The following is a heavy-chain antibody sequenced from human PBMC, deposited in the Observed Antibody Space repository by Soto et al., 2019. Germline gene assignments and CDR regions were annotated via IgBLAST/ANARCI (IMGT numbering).Heavy chain of an antibody. CDR3: SREPLAHSYFDL. J-gene: IGHJ4*02. CDR1: GGSIGGYY. V-gene: IGHV4-4*07. Sequence: SETLSLTCTVSGGSIGGYYWNWIRQRAGKGLEWIGPMYNSERTNYNPSLKSRVTMSMDTSKNQFSLRLTSVTSADTAVYFCSREPLAHSYFDLWGQGTLVTVSS. CDR2: MYNSERT.